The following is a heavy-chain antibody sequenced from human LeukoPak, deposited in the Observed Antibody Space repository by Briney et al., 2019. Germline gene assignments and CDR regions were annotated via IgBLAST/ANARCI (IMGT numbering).Heavy chain of an antibody. Sequence: GGSLRLSCVTSGFTFSTYWMHWVRQAPGKGLVWVSRINSDGSSTVHADSVKGRFTISRDNAKNTLYLQMNSLRAEDTAVYYCTREADGSFGYWGQGTLVAVSS. CDR2: INSDGSST. V-gene: IGHV3-74*01. D-gene: IGHD1-26*01. CDR3: TREADGSFGY. J-gene: IGHJ4*02. CDR1: GFTFSTYW.